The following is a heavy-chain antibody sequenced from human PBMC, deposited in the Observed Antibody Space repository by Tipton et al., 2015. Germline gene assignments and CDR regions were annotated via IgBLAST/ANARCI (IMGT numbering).Heavy chain of an antibody. Sequence: VQLVQSGAEVKKPGESLKISCKTSGYNFGKFWIAWVRQMPGKGLEWMGIIYPDDSDTRYSPSFQGQVTISADNSISTAYLQWHSLKASDTAFYYCARHAKDYCSGGTCYFDYWGRGTLVTVSS. CDR2: IYPDDSDT. D-gene: IGHD2-15*01. V-gene: IGHV5-51*01. CDR3: ARHAKDYCSGGTCYFDY. J-gene: IGHJ4*02. CDR1: GYNFGKFW.